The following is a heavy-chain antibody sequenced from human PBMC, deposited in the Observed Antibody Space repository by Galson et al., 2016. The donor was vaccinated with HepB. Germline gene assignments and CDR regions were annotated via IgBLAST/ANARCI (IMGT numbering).Heavy chain of an antibody. Sequence: SLRLSCAASGFTFSSYGMIWVRQAPGKGLELVSAICGSGVSTYYIDSVKGRFTVSRANSKDTLYLQMNSLRAEDTAIYYCAKVTDSGWYGALDYWGQGALVTVSS. CDR1: GFTFSSYG. J-gene: IGHJ4*02. CDR3: AKVTDSGWYGALDY. D-gene: IGHD6-13*01. V-gene: IGHV3-23*01. CDR2: ICGSGVST.